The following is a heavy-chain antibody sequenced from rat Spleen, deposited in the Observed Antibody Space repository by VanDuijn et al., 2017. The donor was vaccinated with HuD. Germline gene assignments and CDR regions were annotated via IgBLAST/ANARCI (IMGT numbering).Heavy chain of an antibody. V-gene: IGHV5S10*01. J-gene: IGHJ2*01. CDR2: INYDGSTT. D-gene: IGHD1-12*02. Sequence: VQLKESGPDLVQPSQTLSLTCTVSGFSLSRYGVIWVLQPPGKGLEWVATINYDGSTTYYRASVKGRVIISRDDGKSTLYLQLDRLRSDDTSTYYCTTDTFYDGTYYPGGFDYWGQGVMVTVSS. CDR1: GFSLSRYG. CDR3: TTDTFYDGTYYPGGFDY.